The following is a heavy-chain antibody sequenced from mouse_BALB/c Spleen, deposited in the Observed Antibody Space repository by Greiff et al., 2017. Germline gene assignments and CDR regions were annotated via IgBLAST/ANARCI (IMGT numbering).Heavy chain of an antibody. Sequence: VQLQQPGAELVKPGASVKLSCKASGYTFTSYWMHWVKQRPGQGLEWIGEINPSNGRTNYNEKFKSKATLTVDKSSSTAYMQLSSLTSEDSAVYYCARSTATGSFDYWGQGTTLTVSS. V-gene: IGHV1S81*02. J-gene: IGHJ2*01. D-gene: IGHD1-2*01. CDR1: GYTFTSYW. CDR3: ARSTATGSFDY. CDR2: INPSNGRT.